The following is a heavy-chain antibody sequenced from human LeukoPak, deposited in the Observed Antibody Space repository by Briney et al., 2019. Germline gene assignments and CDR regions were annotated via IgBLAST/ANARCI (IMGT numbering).Heavy chain of an antibody. V-gene: IGHV5-51*01. CDR3: ARRNLGHYSDY. J-gene: IGHJ4*02. CDR2: VYPGDSDT. CDR1: GYSFTSYW. Sequence: GEPLKISCKGSGYSFTSYWIGWVRQLPGKGLEWMGIVYPGDSDTSYSPSFQGEVTTSAAKSSTPAYLKWSSLKASDTAMYYSARRNLGHYSDYWGQGTLVTVSS.